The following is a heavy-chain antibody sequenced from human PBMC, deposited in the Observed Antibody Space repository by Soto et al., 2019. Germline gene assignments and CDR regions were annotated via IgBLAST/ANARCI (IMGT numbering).Heavy chain of an antibody. CDR1: GYTFTSYG. CDR2: ISAYNGNT. V-gene: IGHV1-18*04. CDR3: ARGAPRGTPPPYYYYGMDG. J-gene: IGHJ6*02. Sequence: ASVKVSCKASGYTFTSYGISWVRQAPGQGLEWMGWISAYNGNTNYAQKLQGRVTMTTDTSTSTAYMALRSLRSDDTAVYYCARGAPRGTPPPYYYYGMDGWGQETTFTVAS. D-gene: IGHD3-16*01.